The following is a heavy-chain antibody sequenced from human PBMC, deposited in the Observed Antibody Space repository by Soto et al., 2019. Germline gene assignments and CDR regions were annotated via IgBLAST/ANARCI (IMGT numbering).Heavy chain of an antibody. D-gene: IGHD4-4*01. CDR2: IYYSGST. CDR3: ARALYSSFPRYYYYGMDV. V-gene: IGHV4-30-4*01. J-gene: IGHJ6*02. Sequence: SETLSLTCTVSGGSISSGDYYWSWIRQPPGKGLGWIGYIYYSGSTYYNPSLKSRVTISVDTSKNQFSLKLSSVTAADTAVYYCARALYSSFPRYYYYGMDVWGQGTTVTVSS. CDR1: GGSISSGDYY.